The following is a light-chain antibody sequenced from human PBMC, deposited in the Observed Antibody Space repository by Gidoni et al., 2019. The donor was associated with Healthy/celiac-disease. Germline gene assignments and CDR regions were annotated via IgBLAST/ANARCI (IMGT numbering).Light chain of an antibody. CDR1: QSISSW. CDR2: DAS. Sequence: GDRVTITCRASQSISSWLAWYQQKPGKAPKLLIYDASSLESGVPSRFSGSGSGTEFTLTISSLQPEDFATYYCQQCNSYSWTFGQGTKVEIK. J-gene: IGKJ1*01. CDR3: QQCNSYSWT. V-gene: IGKV1-5*01.